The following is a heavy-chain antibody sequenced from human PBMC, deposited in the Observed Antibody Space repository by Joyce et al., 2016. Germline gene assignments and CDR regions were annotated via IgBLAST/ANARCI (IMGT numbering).Heavy chain of an antibody. CDR3: VRDTLGYNDGNLNGG. V-gene: IGHV3-74*01. CDR1: GFPFSSYW. Sequence: EVQLVESGGGLVQPGGSLRLSCAASGFPFSSYWMHWVRQAPGKGLVWVSRSKGDGRSTTYADAVKGRFTISRDNAKNTLYLQMNSLGAEDTAVYYCVRDTLGYNDGNLNGGWGQGTLVTVSS. CDR2: SKGDGRST. J-gene: IGHJ4*02. D-gene: IGHD5-18*01.